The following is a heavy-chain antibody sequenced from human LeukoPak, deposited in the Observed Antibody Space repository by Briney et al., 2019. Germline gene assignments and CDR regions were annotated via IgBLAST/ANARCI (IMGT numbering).Heavy chain of an antibody. J-gene: IGHJ4*02. D-gene: IGHD4-17*01. CDR2: MNPNSGNT. CDR3: ASGMTTVTNAGSVY. V-gene: IGHV1-8*01. Sequence: ASVKLSCKASGYTFTGYDFNWVRQATGQGLEWMGWMNPNSGNTGYAQKFQSRVTTTRNTSISTTYMELSSLRSEDTPVYYCASGMTTVTNAGSVYWGQGTLVTASS. CDR1: GYTFTGYD.